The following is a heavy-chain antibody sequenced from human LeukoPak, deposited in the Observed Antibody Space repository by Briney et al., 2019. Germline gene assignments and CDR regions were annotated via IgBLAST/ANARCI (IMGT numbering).Heavy chain of an antibody. J-gene: IGHJ4*02. V-gene: IGHV1-18*04. CDR2: ISAYNGNT. D-gene: IGHD3-9*01. CDR1: GYTFTSYY. Sequence: ASVKVSCKASGYTFTSYYMHWVRQAPGQGLEWMGWISAYNGNTNYAQKLQGRVTMTTDTSTSTAYMELRSLRSDDTAVYYCARDSTDVLRYFDWLLDIDYWGQGTLVTVSS. CDR3: ARDSTDVLRYFDWLLDIDY.